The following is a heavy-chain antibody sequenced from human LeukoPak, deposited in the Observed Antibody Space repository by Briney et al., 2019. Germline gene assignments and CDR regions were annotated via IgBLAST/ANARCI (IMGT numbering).Heavy chain of an antibody. CDR1: GFTVSSDY. D-gene: IGHD3-10*01. CDR3: AKVLTMVRGVVDY. V-gene: IGHV3-53*01. J-gene: IGHJ4*02. Sequence: GGSLRLSCAASGFTVSSDYMSWVRQAPGKGLEWVSVIYSGGSTYYADSVKGRFTISRDNSKNTLYLQMNSLRAEDTAVYYCAKVLTMVRGVVDYWGQGTLVTVSS. CDR2: IYSGGST.